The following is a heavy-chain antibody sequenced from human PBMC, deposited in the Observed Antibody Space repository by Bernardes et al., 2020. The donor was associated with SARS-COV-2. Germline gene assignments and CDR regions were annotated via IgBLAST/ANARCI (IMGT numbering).Heavy chain of an antibody. J-gene: IGHJ4*02. CDR3: AKPREWELSIPVDF. V-gene: IGHV3-30*18. CDR1: GFRFNGYA. D-gene: IGHD1-26*01. CDR2: TSFDGRDK. Sequence: GGSLRLSCAASGFRFNGYAMHWVRQAPGKGLEWVAITSFDGRDKYYVDSVKGRFNISRDNLKNLVYLDMSNLIPEETAGYYCAKPREWELSIPVDFWGQGSLVT.